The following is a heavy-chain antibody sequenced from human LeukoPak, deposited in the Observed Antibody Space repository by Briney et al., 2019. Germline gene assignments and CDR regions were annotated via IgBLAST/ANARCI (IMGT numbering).Heavy chain of an antibody. D-gene: IGHD3-22*01. CDR3: ARDHSDYYDSSGYQFDY. J-gene: IGHJ4*02. CDR2: IYYSGST. Sequence: KPSETLSLTCTVSGGSISSYYWSWIRQPPGKGLEWIGYIYYSGSTNYNPSLKSRVTISVDTSKNQFSLKLSSVTAADTAVYYCARDHSDYYDSSGYQFDYWGQGTLVTVSS. V-gene: IGHV4-59*01. CDR1: GGSISSYY.